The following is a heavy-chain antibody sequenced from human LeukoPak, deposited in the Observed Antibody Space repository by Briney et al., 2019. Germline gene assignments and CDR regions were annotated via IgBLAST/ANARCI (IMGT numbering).Heavy chain of an antibody. CDR2: IYYSGST. D-gene: IGHD6-19*01. J-gene: IGHJ4*02. V-gene: IGHV4-59*08. Sequence: SETLSLTCTVSGGSISSYYWSWIRQPPGKGLEWIGYIYYSGSTNYNPSLKSRVTISVDTSKNQFSLKLSSVTAADTAVYYCTRSSGWRSPLVYWGQGTLVTVSS. CDR3: TRSSGWRSPLVY. CDR1: GGSISSYY.